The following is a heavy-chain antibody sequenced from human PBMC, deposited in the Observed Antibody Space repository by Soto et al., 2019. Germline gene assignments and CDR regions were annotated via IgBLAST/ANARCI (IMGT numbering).Heavy chain of an antibody. D-gene: IGHD3-10*01. V-gene: IGHV4-34*01. CDR2: INDSGST. CDR1: GGSVRGYY. Sequence: PSETLSLTCAVYGGSVRGYYWSWIRQPPGKGLEWIGEINDSGSTNYNPSLKSRVTISVDTSKNQFSLKLSSVTAADTAVYYCARVLRSRLMVRGAHCYFDYWGQGTLVTVSS. J-gene: IGHJ4*02. CDR3: ARVLRSRLMVRGAHCYFDY.